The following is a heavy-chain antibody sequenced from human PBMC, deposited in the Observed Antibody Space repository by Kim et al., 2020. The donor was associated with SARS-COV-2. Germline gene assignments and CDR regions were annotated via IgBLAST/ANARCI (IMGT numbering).Heavy chain of an antibody. J-gene: IGHJ6*02. CDR3: ARDDDDSGRPLDV. D-gene: IGHD3-10*01. V-gene: IGHV3-7*05. CDR2: IKKDGTEM. Sequence: GGSLRLSCGVSGFIFSNYWMSWVRQVPGKGLEWVANIKKDGTEMNYVDSVKGRFTISIDNAKNSLYLQMNSLRAEDTAVYYCARDDDDSGRPLDVWGQGTTATVSS. CDR1: GFIFSNYW.